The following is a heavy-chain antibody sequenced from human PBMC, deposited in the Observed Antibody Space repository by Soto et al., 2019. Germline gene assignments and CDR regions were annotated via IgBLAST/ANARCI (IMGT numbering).Heavy chain of an antibody. CDR1: GGSISSGGYY. CDR3: ARETHDPHYDSSGYFPRFDY. D-gene: IGHD3-22*01. Sequence: SETLSLTCTVSGGSISSGGYYWSWIRQHPGKGLEWIGYIYYSGSTYYNPSLKSRVTISVDTSKNQFSLKLSSVTAADTAVYYCARETHDPHYDSSGYFPRFDYWGQGTLVTVSS. V-gene: IGHV4-31*03. J-gene: IGHJ4*02. CDR2: IYYSGST.